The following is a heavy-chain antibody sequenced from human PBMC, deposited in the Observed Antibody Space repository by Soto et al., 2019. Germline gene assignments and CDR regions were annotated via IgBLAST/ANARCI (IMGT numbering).Heavy chain of an antibody. J-gene: IGHJ6*02. CDR2: ISSSSSYI. Sequence: EVQLVESGGGLVKPGGSLRLSCAASGFTFSSYSMNWVRQAPGKGLEWVSSISSSSSYIYYADSVKGRFTTSRDNAKNSLYLQMNSLRAEDTAVYYCARDTYYYDSSGYSGYYYGMDVWGQGTTVTVSS. CDR3: ARDTYYYDSSGYSGYYYGMDV. V-gene: IGHV3-21*01. CDR1: GFTFSSYS. D-gene: IGHD3-22*01.